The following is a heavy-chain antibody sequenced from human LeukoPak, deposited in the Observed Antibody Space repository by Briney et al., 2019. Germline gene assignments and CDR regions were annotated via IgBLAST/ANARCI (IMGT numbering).Heavy chain of an antibody. Sequence: PGRTLRLSCAASGVIFSDDGMQWGRQAPGKGLEWVAVIWFAGTNKYYAASVKRRFAISRDNSTTTLYLQMHSLRAEDTALYYCARFHAEAFDYGGQGTLVTVSS. J-gene: IGHJ4*02. CDR1: GVIFSDDG. V-gene: IGHV3-33*01. CDR2: IWFAGTNK. CDR3: ARFHAEAFDY.